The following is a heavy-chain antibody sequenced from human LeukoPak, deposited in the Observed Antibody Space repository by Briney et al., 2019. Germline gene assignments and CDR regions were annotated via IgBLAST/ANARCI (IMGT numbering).Heavy chain of an antibody. D-gene: IGHD2-2*01. V-gene: IGHV3-30*18. CDR1: GFTFSYFG. Sequence: GGSLRLSCAASGFTFSYFGMHWVRQAPGKGLEWMAVISYDGSNKYYADSVKGRFTISRDNSKNTLYLQMNSLRTEDTAVYYCAKGIVSTSAGGFDYWGQGTLVTVSS. J-gene: IGHJ4*02. CDR3: AKGIVSTSAGGFDY. CDR2: ISYDGSNK.